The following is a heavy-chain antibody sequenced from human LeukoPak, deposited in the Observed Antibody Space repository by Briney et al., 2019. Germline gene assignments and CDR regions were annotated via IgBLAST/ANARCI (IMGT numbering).Heavy chain of an antibody. CDR2: IKQDGSEK. D-gene: IGHD3-16*02. J-gene: IGHJ6*03. Sequence: GGSLRLSCAASGFTFSSYGMHWVRQAPGKGLEWVANIKQDGSEKYYVDSVKGRFTISRDNAKNSLYLQMNSLRAEDTAVYYCARDTSYPHPYYMDVWGKGTTVTVSS. CDR3: ARDTSYPHPYYMDV. V-gene: IGHV3-7*01. CDR1: GFTFSSYG.